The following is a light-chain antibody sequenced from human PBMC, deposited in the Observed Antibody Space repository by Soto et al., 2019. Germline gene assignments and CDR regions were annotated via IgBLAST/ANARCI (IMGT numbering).Light chain of an antibody. CDR1: RNVLYTSNTKNY. V-gene: IGKV4-1*01. CDR3: QQYYSAPWT. CDR2: WAS. Sequence: DIVMTQSPDFLTVSLGERATINCKSSRNVLYTSNTKNYLAWYQQKPGQPPKLLIYWASTRESGVPDRFSGSGSGTDFTLTISSLQAEDVAVYYCQQYYSAPWTFGQGTKVGIK. J-gene: IGKJ1*01.